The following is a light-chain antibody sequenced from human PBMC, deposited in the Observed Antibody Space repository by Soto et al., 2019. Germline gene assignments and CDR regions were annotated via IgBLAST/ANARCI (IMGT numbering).Light chain of an antibody. J-gene: IGKJ2*01. Sequence: EIVLTQSPGTLSFSPGERATLCCRASQSVSSSYLAWYQQKPGQAPRLLIYGASNRATGIPDRFSGSGSGTDFTLTISRLEPEDFAIYYCQQYGSSPYTFGQGTKLEIK. CDR3: QQYGSSPYT. CDR2: GAS. CDR1: QSVSSSY. V-gene: IGKV3-20*01.